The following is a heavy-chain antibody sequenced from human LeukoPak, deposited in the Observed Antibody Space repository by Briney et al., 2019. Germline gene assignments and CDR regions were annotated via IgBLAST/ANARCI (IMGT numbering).Heavy chain of an antibody. Sequence: SETLSLTCAVYGGSFSGYYWSWIRQPPGKGLGWIGEINHSGSTNYNPSLKSRVTISVDTSKNQFSLKLSSVTAADTAVYYCARARAVAGTMDYWGQGTLVTVSS. J-gene: IGHJ4*02. CDR1: GGSFSGYY. CDR2: INHSGST. CDR3: ARARAVAGTMDY. D-gene: IGHD6-19*01. V-gene: IGHV4-34*01.